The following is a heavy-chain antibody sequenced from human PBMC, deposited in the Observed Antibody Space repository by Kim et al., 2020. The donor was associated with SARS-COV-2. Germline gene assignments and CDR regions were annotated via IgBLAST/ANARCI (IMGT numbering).Heavy chain of an antibody. V-gene: IGHV3-23*01. CDR3: VLYAGDGYNKPFAY. CDR2: ISGIGHST. D-gene: IGHD5-12*01. J-gene: IGHJ4*02. Sequence: GGSLRLSCAASGFTFSSHTMNWVRQPPGQGLEWVSGISGIGHSTYYAHSVKGRFTISTDNSRNTLYLQVNSLRIEDTAVYYCVLYAGDGYNKPFAYWGQGTLVTXSS. CDR1: GFTFSSHT.